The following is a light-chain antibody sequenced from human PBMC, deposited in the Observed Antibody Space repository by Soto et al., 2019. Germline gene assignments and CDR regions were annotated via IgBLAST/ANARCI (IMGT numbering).Light chain of an antibody. Sequence: QSVMTQPPSVSGTPGQRVTISCSGSSSNIGNNPVYWFQHLPRAAPTLLIYANNQRPSGVPDRFSGSKSGTSASLDISGLRSEDEADYYCGTYTGSSTLLFGGGTKVTVL. CDR2: ANN. V-gene: IGLV1-47*01. CDR1: SSNIGNNP. J-gene: IGLJ2*01. CDR3: GTYTGSSTLL.